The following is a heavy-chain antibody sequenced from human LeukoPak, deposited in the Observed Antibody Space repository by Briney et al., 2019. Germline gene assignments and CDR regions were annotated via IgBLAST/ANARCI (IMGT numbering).Heavy chain of an antibody. CDR1: GFTVTTSY. Sequence: GGSLRLSCVASGFTVTTSYMNWVRQAPGKGLEWVSFIYKIGSTYYSDAVKERFTISRNSYKNKLNLLINSLRAEDPAVYFCAGSSTEDILDYWGQGTVLTVSS. CDR2: IYKIGST. J-gene: IGHJ4*02. V-gene: IGHV3-53*01. D-gene: IGHD2-15*01. CDR3: AGSSTEDILDY.